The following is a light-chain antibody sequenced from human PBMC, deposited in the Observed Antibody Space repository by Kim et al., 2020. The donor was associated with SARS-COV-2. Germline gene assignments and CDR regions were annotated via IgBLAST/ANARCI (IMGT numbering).Light chain of an antibody. Sequence: SLSPVERATLTCRASQIVSSSYLAWYQQKPGQAPRLLIYGASSRATGIPDRFSGSGSGTDFTLTISRLEPEDFAVYYCQQYGSSPLFGQGTKLEI. CDR1: QIVSSSY. J-gene: IGKJ2*01. V-gene: IGKV3-20*01. CDR3: QQYGSSPL. CDR2: GAS.